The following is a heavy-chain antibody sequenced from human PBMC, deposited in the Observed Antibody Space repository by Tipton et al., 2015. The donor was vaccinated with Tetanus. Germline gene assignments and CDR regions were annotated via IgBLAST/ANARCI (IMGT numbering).Heavy chain of an antibody. CDR2: VYYSGST. CDR1: GGSINTGDYY. D-gene: IGHD3-16*01. J-gene: IGHJ5*02. V-gene: IGHV4-30-4*01. Sequence: TLSLTCNVSGGSINTGDYYWSWIRQSPGKGLEWIGHVYYSGSTFYNPSLKSRVSISVDTSNNQFSLRLSSVTAADTAVYYCARDQGGGRVARLNWFGPWGQGTLVTVSS. CDR3: ARDQGGGRVARLNWFGP.